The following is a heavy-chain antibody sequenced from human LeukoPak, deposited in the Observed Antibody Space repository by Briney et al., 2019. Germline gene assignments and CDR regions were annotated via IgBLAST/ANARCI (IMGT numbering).Heavy chain of an antibody. CDR1: GYSISSGYY. V-gene: IGHV4-38-2*01. CDR2: IYHSGST. CDR3: ARLRGYFDY. J-gene: IGHJ4*02. Sequence: SETLSLTCAVSGYSISSGYYWGWIRQPPGKGLEWIGSIYHSGSTYYNPSLKSRVTISVDTSKNQFSLKLSSVIAADTAVYYCARLRGYFDYWGQGTLVTVSS.